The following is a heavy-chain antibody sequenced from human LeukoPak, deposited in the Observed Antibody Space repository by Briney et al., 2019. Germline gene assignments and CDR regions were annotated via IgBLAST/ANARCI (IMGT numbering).Heavy chain of an antibody. CDR1: GFTFSSYA. CDR2: ISGSGGST. J-gene: IGHJ4*02. Sequence: GGSLRLSCAASGFTFSSYAMSWVRQAPGKGLEWVSAISGSGGSTYYADSVKGRFTISRDNSKNTLYLRMNSLRAEDTAVYYCAKGWVRLLPIAVAGMVYYFDYWGQGTLVTVSS. D-gene: IGHD6-19*01. V-gene: IGHV3-23*01. CDR3: AKGWVRLLPIAVAGMVYYFDY.